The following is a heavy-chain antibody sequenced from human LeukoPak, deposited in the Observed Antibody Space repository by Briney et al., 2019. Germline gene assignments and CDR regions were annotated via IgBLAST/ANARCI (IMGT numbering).Heavy chain of an antibody. Sequence: GGSLILCCAASGFTFSSYIMNRVRQAPGKGLEWVSYISSSSSTIYYADSVKRRFTISRDNAKNSLYLQMNSLRAEDTAVYYCARGRIQDAFDIWGQGTMVTVSS. V-gene: IGHV3-48*01. CDR2: ISSSSSTI. CDR3: ARGRIQDAFDI. D-gene: IGHD2-15*01. CDR1: GFTFSSYI. J-gene: IGHJ3*02.